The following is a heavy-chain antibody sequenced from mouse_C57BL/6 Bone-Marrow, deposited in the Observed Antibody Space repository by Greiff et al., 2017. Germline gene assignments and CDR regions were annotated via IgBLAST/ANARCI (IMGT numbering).Heavy chain of an antibody. CDR3: ARKGREFAY. CDR2: IYPRSGNT. Sequence: VKLMESGAELARPGASVKLSCKASGYTFTSYGISWVKQRTGQGLEWIGEIYPRSGNTYYNEKFKGKATQTADKSSSTAYMELRSLTSEDSAVYFCARKGREFAYWGQGTLVTVSA. CDR1: GYTFTSYG. V-gene: IGHV1-81*01. J-gene: IGHJ3*01.